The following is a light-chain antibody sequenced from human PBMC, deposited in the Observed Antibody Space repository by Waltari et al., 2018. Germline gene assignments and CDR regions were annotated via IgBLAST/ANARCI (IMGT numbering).Light chain of an antibody. Sequence: SYELTQPPSVSVSPGQTARIPCSGDALPRRFAYWYQQKSGQAPILVIYKDNERPSGSPERFSGSSSGTTVTLTISGVQAEDEADYYCQSADAIGTSKVFGGGTKLAVL. J-gene: IGLJ3*02. V-gene: IGLV3-25*03. CDR2: KDN. CDR1: ALPRRF. CDR3: QSADAIGTSKV.